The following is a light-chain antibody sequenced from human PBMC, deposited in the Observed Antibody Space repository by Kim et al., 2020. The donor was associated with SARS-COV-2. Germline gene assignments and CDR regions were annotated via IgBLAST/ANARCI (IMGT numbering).Light chain of an antibody. CDR1: NRELGGYNN. J-gene: IGLJ3*02. CDR3: SSYTSSKTWV. Sequence: GQSFTTSCTGTNRELGGYNNVSWYQQHPGKAPQLMIYDVTKRPSGVSNRFSGSKSGNTASLTISGLQADDEADYYCSSYTSSKTWVFGGGTQLTVL. CDR2: DVT. V-gene: IGLV2-14*03.